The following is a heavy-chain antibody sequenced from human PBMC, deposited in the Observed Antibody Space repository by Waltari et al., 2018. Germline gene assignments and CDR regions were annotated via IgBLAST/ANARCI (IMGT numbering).Heavy chain of an antibody. Sequence: QVQLVESGGGVVQPGRSLRLSCAASGFTFSSYAMHWVRQAPGKGLEWVAVISYDGSNKYYADSVKGRFTISRDNSKNTLYLQMNSLRAEDTAVYYCARSWGAAAGDGAFDIWGQGTMVTVSS. J-gene: IGHJ3*02. V-gene: IGHV3-30-3*01. CDR3: ARSWGAAAGDGAFDI. CDR2: ISYDGSNK. D-gene: IGHD7-27*01. CDR1: GFTFSSYA.